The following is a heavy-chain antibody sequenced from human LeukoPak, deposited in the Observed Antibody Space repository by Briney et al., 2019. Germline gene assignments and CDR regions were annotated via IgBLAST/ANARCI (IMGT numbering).Heavy chain of an antibody. D-gene: IGHD6-13*01. Sequence: SETLSLTCTVSGGSISSYYWSWIRQPPGKGLEWIGYIYYSGSTNYNPSLKSRVTISVDASKNQFSLKLSSVTAADTAAYYCARHEQQLEFDYWGQGTLVTVSS. CDR2: IYYSGST. V-gene: IGHV4-59*08. J-gene: IGHJ4*02. CDR3: ARHEQQLEFDY. CDR1: GGSISSYY.